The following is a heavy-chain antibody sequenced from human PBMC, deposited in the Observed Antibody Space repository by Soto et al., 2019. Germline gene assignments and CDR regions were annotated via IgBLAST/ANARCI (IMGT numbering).Heavy chain of an antibody. CDR1: GGLFSGYY. V-gene: IGHV4-34*01. Sequence: SDSLSHTCAVYGGLFSGYYWSWIRQPPGKGLEWIGEINHSGSTNYNPSLKSRVTISVDTSKNQFSLKLSSVTAADTAVYYCARAYQVKHCSSTSCYRIFYYGMDVWGQGTTVTVSS. CDR2: INHSGST. D-gene: IGHD2-2*02. CDR3: ARAYQVKHCSSTSCYRIFYYGMDV. J-gene: IGHJ6*02.